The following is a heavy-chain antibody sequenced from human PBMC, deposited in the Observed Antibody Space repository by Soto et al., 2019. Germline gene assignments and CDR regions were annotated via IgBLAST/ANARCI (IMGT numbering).Heavy chain of an antibody. CDR3: ARAFPGYCSSTSCLFDY. J-gene: IGHJ4*02. V-gene: IGHV1-18*04. CDR2: ISAYNGNT. Sequence: GASVKVSCKASGYTFTSYGISWVRQAPGQGLEWMGWISAYNGNTNYAQKLQGRVTMTTDTSTSTAYMELRSLRSDDTAVYYCARAFPGYCSSTSCLFDYWGQGTLGTVSS. D-gene: IGHD2-2*01. CDR1: GYTFTSYG.